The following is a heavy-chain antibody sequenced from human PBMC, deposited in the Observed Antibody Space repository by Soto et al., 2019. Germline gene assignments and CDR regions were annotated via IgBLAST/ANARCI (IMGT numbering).Heavy chain of an antibody. CDR3: ALHRPAAGTLFDY. CDR1: GGTFSSYG. Sequence: GASVKVSCKASGGTFSSYGISWVRQAAGQGLEWMGWISAYNGNTNYAQKLQGRVTMTTDTSTSTAYMELRSLRSDDTAVYYCALHRPAAGTLFDYWGQGTLVTVSS. J-gene: IGHJ4*02. CDR2: ISAYNGNT. D-gene: IGHD6-13*01. V-gene: IGHV1-18*01.